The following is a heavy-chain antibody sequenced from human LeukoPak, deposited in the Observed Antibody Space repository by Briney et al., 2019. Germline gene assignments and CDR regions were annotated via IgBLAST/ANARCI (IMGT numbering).Heavy chain of an antibody. CDR2: INPNSGGT. V-gene: IGHV1-2*06. CDR3: AGELAPYYDFWSGLPMDV. J-gene: IGHJ6*02. D-gene: IGHD3-3*01. CDR1: GYTFTGYY. Sequence: ASVKVSCKASGYTFTGYYMHWVRQAPGQGLEWMGRINPNSGGTNYAQKFQGRVTMTRDTSISTAYMELSRLRSDDTAVYYCAGELAPYYDFWSGLPMDVWGQGTTVTVSS.